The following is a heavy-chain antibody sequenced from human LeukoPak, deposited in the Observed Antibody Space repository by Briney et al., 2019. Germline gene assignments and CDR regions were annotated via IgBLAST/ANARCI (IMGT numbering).Heavy chain of an antibody. CDR3: ARVDCSGGSCYPEYNWFDP. J-gene: IGHJ5*02. D-gene: IGHD2-15*01. Sequence: GGSLRLSCAASGFTFSSYAMHWVRQAPGKGLEWVAVISYDGSNKYYADSVKGRFTISRDNSKNTLYLQMSSLRAEDTAVYYCARVDCSGGSCYPEYNWFDPWGQGTLVTVSS. CDR1: GFTFSSYA. V-gene: IGHV3-30-3*01. CDR2: ISYDGSNK.